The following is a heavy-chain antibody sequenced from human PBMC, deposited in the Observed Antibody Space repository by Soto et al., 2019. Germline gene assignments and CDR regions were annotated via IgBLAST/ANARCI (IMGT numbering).Heavy chain of an antibody. V-gene: IGHV4-39*01. CDR3: ARPSANWDDFDY. CDR1: GGSISSSSYY. J-gene: IGHJ4*02. CDR2: IYYSGST. Sequence: SETLSLTCTVSGGSISSSSYYWGWIRQHPGKGLEWIGSIYYSGSTYYNPSLKSRVTISVDTSKNQFSLKLSSVTAADTAVYYCARPSANWDDFDYWGQGTLVTAPQ. D-gene: IGHD1-1*01.